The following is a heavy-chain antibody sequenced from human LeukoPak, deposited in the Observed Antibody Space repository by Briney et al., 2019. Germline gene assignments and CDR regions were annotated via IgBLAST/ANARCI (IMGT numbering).Heavy chain of an antibody. Sequence: GGSLRLSCAASRFTFSSYSMDWVRQAPGKGLEWVSYISSSSSTIYYADSVKGRFTISRDNAKNSLYLQMNSLRAEYTAVYYCARESAAGRTPFDYWGQGTLVTVSS. CDR1: RFTFSSYS. V-gene: IGHV3-48*01. CDR3: ARESAAGRTPFDY. D-gene: IGHD6-13*01. J-gene: IGHJ4*02. CDR2: ISSSSSTI.